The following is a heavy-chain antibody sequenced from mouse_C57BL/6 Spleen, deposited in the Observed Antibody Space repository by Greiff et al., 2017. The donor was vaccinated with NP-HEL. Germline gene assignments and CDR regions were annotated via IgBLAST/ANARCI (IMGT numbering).Heavy chain of an antibody. D-gene: IGHD1-1*01. CDR3: ARGGFITTVEGN. J-gene: IGHJ4*01. CDR2: IYPGDGDT. CDR1: GYAFSSSW. V-gene: IGHV1-82*01. Sequence: LVESGPELVKPGASVKISCKASGYAFSSSWMNWVKQRPGKGLEWIGRIYPGDGDTNYNGKFKGKATLTADKSSSTAYMQLSSLTSEDSAVYFCARGGFITTVEGNWGQGTSVTVSS.